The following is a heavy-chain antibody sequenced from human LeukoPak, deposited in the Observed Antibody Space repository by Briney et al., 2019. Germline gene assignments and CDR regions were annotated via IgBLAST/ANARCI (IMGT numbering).Heavy chain of an antibody. V-gene: IGHV1-24*01. Sequence: ASVKVSCKISGYSVTRLSMHWVRQVGGRGLEWVGGFHPEEDRTVYAQKFQGRVTMTEDTSTNTAYMELSSLTSEDTAIYFCATTISGGSKWCYYYYYMDVWGKETAVTVS. CDR2: FHPEEDRT. CDR1: GYSVTRLS. J-gene: IGHJ6*03. D-gene: IGHD2-15*01. CDR3: ATTISGGSKWCYYYYYMDV.